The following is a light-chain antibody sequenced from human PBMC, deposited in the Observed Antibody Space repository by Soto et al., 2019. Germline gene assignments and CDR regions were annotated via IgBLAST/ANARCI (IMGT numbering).Light chain of an antibody. V-gene: IGLV1-44*01. CDR2: SNN. CDR1: SSNIGSNT. CDR3: AAWDDSLNGRV. J-gene: IGLJ2*01. Sequence: QSVLTQPPSASGTPGQRVTISCSGSSSNIGSNTVNWYQQLPGTAPNLLIYSNNQRPSGVPDRFSGSKSGTSASLAISGLQSEDEADYYCAAWDDSLNGRVFGGGTKVTVL.